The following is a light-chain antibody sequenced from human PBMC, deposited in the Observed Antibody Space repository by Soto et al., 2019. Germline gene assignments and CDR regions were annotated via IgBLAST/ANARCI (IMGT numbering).Light chain of an antibody. CDR1: QSVRSTH. Sequence: ENVLTQSPGTLSLSPGEGATLSCRASQSVRSTHLAWYQQKPGQAPRLLIYGASSRATGIPDRFSGSGSGTDSTLSISRLEPEDFAVYYCQQSVGLPFTFGPGTKVDIK. CDR3: QQSVGLPFT. J-gene: IGKJ3*01. CDR2: GAS. V-gene: IGKV3-20*01.